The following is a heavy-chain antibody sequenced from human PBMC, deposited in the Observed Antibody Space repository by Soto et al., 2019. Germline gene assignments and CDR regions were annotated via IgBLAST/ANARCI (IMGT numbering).Heavy chain of an antibody. Sequence: SETLSLTCTVSGGSISTSSSYWGWIRQPPGKGLEWIASIYYSGSTYYNPSLKSRVTIFVDTSKNQFSLKLSSVTAADTAVYYCARHGITMVRGVIITAGWFDPWGQGTLVT. J-gene: IGHJ5*02. V-gene: IGHV4-39*01. CDR1: GGSISTSSSY. CDR3: ARHGITMVRGVIITAGWFDP. D-gene: IGHD3-10*01. CDR2: IYYSGST.